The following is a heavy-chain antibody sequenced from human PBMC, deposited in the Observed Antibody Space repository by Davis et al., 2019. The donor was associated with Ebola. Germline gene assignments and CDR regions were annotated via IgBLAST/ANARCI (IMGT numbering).Heavy chain of an antibody. J-gene: IGHJ4*02. D-gene: IGHD1-1*01. CDR1: GYTFTAYH. Sequence: ASVKVSCKASGYTFTAYHMHWVRQAPGQGLEWMGWINPHNGNTNYAQNVQGRVIMTSDTATTTAYMEVGSLRSDDTAVYYCARAQFPTTSDHWGQGTLVTVSS. V-gene: IGHV1-18*01. CDR2: INPHNGNT. CDR3: ARAQFPTTSDH.